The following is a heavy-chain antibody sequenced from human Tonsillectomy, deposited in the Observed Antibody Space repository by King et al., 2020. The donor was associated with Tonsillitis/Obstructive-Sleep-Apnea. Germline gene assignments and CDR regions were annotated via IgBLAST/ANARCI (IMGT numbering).Heavy chain of an antibody. CDR1: GFTVSSNY. J-gene: IGHJ4*02. CDR3: ARVQYYYGSGSYPDS. CDR2: IYSGGST. Sequence: VQLVESGGGLIQPGGSLRLSCAASGFTVSSNYMSWVRQAPGKGLEWVSVIYSGGSTYYADSVKGRFTISRDNSKNTLYLQMNSLRAEDTAVYYCARVQYYYGSGSYPDSWGQGTLVTVSS. V-gene: IGHV3-53*01. D-gene: IGHD3-10*01.